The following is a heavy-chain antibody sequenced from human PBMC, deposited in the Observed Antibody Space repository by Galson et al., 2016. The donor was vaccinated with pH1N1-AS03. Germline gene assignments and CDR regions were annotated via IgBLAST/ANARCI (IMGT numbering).Heavy chain of an antibody. CDR3: ARAYLGMDV. CDR2: LYYSGST. J-gene: IGHJ6*02. V-gene: IGHV4-59*08. D-gene: IGHD3-22*01. CDR1: GASISTYY. Sequence: SETLSLTCTVSGASISTYYWSWIRQPPGKGLEWIGYLYYSGSTKYNRSLKSRVTISADTSKNQFSLKLSSVTAADTAVYYCARAYLGMDVWGQWTTVTVSS.